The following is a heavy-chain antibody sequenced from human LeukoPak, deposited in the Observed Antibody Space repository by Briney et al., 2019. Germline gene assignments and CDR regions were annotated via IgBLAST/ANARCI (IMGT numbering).Heavy chain of an antibody. CDR3: ARVGAGDYDGYYYYGMDV. CDR1: GFTFSSYS. V-gene: IGHV3-21*01. D-gene: IGHD4-17*01. Sequence: GSLRLSCAASGFTFSSYSMNWVRQAPGKGLEWVSSISSSSSYIYYADSVKGRFTISRDNAKNSLYLQMNSLRAEDTAVYYCARVGAGDYDGYYYYGMDVWGKGTTVTVSS. J-gene: IGHJ6*04. CDR2: ISSSSSYI.